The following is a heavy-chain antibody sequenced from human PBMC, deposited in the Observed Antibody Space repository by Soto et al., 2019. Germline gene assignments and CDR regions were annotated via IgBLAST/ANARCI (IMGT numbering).Heavy chain of an antibody. J-gene: IGHJ3*02. D-gene: IGHD1-26*01. CDR2: IWYDGSNK. CDR1: GFTFSSYG. CDR3: ARAQYTGSYFDACDI. V-gene: IGHV3-33*03. Sequence: LRLSCAASGFTFSSYGMHWVRQAPGKGLDWVAVIWYDGSNKYYGDPVKGRFTISRDNSKNTLYLQMNSLRVEDTAVYYCARAQYTGSYFDACDIWGQGTMVTVSS.